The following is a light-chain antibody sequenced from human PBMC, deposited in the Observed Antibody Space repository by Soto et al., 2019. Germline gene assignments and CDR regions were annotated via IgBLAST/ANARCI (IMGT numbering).Light chain of an antibody. CDR1: QTISNW. Sequence: DIQMTQSPSSLSASVGDRVTITCRASQTISNWLAWYQQKPGKAPKLPIYKASTLQTGVPSRFSGSRSGTDFALTISSLQRDDFATYYCQQTDSFPRTFGQGTKVDIK. J-gene: IGKJ1*01. CDR2: KAS. V-gene: IGKV1-5*03. CDR3: QQTDSFPRT.